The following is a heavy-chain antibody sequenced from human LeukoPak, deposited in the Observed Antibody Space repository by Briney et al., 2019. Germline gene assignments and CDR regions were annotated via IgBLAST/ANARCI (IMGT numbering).Heavy chain of an antibody. Sequence: SETLSLTCAVYGGSFSGYYWSWIRQPPGKGLEWIGEINHSGSTNYNPSLKSRVTISVDTSKNQFSLKLSSVTAADTAVYYCARDYGYCSGGSCYVFDCWGQGTLVTVSS. V-gene: IGHV4-34*01. J-gene: IGHJ4*02. CDR2: INHSGST. CDR1: GGSFSGYY. D-gene: IGHD2-15*01. CDR3: ARDYGYCSGGSCYVFDC.